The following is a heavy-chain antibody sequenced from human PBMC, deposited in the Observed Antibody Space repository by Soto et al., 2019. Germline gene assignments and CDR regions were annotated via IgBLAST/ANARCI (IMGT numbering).Heavy chain of an antibody. CDR3: ARDYDFWSGYDHMLGYYYYGMDV. D-gene: IGHD3-3*01. Sequence: GASVKVSCKASGGTFSSYAISWVRQAPGQGLEWMGGIIPIFGTANYAQKFQGRVTITADESTSTAYMELSSLRSEDTAVYYCARDYDFWSGYDHMLGYYYYGMDVWGQGTTVTVSS. CDR1: GGTFSSYA. J-gene: IGHJ6*02. V-gene: IGHV1-69*13. CDR2: IIPIFGTA.